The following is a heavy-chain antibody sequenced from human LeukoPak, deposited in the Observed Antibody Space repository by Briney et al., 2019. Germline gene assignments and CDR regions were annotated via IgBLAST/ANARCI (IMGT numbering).Heavy chain of an antibody. J-gene: IGHJ4*02. D-gene: IGHD3-10*01. CDR1: GLSFSNAW. Sequence: PGGSLRLSCAASGLSFSNAWMSWVRQAPGKGLEWVGRIKSKSDDGTTDYAAPVKGRFTISRDDSKNTLYLQMNSLKTEDTAVYYCTTDPLVRRVVVNPYWGQGTLVTVSS. CDR2: IKSKSDDGTT. CDR3: TTDPLVRRVVVNPY. V-gene: IGHV3-15*01.